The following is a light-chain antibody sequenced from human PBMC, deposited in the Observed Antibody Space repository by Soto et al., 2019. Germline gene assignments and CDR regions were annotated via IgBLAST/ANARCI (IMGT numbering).Light chain of an antibody. CDR2: GAS. CDR1: QSVSTN. CDR3: QQYNNWPYT. Sequence: EIVMTQSPDTLSVSPGERATLSCRASQSVSTNLAWYQQKPGQAPRLLIYGASTRATGIPARFSGSGSGTXXXXXXXXLXSXDFAVYHCQQYNNWPYTFGQGTKLEIK. V-gene: IGKV3-15*01. J-gene: IGKJ2*01.